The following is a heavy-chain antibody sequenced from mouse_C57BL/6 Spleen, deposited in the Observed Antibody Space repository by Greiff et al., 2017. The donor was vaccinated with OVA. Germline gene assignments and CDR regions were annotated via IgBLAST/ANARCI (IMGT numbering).Heavy chain of an antibody. J-gene: IGHJ1*03. CDR3: AREARGGDFDV. CDR1: GFTFTSYW. D-gene: IGHD3-3*01. CDR2: IYPGSGST. Sequence: QVQLQQPGAELVKPGDSVKMSCTASGFTFTSYWMTWVQQRPGQGLEWLGTIYPGSGSTNYTEKFKSKATLTVDTSSNTAYMQRSSVTSEDSSVYCGAREARGGDFDVWGTGTTVTVSS. V-gene: IGHV1-55*01.